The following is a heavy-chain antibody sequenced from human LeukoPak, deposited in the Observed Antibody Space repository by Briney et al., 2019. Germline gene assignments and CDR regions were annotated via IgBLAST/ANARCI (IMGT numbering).Heavy chain of an antibody. V-gene: IGHV3-30*18. J-gene: IGHJ4*02. CDR3: AKDGHSGIAAAGMGVFDY. Sequence: PGSSLPLSCVASGFTFSSYGMHWVRQAPGKGLEWVAVISYDGSNKYYADSVKGRFTISRDNSKNTLYLQMNSLRAEDTAVYYCAKDGHSGIAAAGMGVFDYWGQGTLVTVSS. CDR2: ISYDGSNK. CDR1: GFTFSSYG. D-gene: IGHD6-13*01.